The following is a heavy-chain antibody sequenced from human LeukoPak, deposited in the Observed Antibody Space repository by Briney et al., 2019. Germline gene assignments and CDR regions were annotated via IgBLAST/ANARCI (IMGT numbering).Heavy chain of an antibody. V-gene: IGHV4-39*01. CDR3: ARHSRTYYFDY. J-gene: IGHJ4*02. Sequence: SETLSLTCTASSGSISSTNYYWGWVRQPPGKGLEWIGSIYYSGSTYYNSSVKSRVTISVDTSKNQCSLKLSSVTAADTAVYYCARHSRTYYFDYWGQGTLVTVSS. CDR2: IYYSGST. CDR1: SGSISSTNYY. D-gene: IGHD1-14*01.